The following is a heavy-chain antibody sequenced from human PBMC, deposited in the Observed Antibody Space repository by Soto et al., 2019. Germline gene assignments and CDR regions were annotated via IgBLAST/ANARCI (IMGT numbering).Heavy chain of an antibody. D-gene: IGHD4-17*01. CDR3: ARCFLYGDYFFVSNWFVP. CDR1: GGSISSGGYY. J-gene: IGHJ5*02. V-gene: IGHV4-31*03. Sequence: SETLSLTCTVSGGSISSGGYYWSWIRQHPGKGLEWIGYIYYSGSTYYNPSLKSRVTISVDTSKNQFSLKLSSVTAADTAVYYCARCFLYGDYFFVSNWFVPWGQGTLVTVSS. CDR2: IYYSGST.